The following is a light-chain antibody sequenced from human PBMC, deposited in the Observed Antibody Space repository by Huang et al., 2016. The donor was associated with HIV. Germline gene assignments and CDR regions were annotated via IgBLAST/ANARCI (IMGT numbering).Light chain of an antibody. J-gene: IGKJ4*01. Sequence: DIQLTQSPVPLSVSVGDRVTISCQSSHDIRNFLNWYQQKPGKAPKLLIYEASYLQTGVPSRFSASGSGTDFTLTVSSLHPEDFATYFCQQYESVPLTFGGGTKVQIK. CDR3: QQYESVPLT. CDR1: HDIRNF. CDR2: EAS. V-gene: IGKV1-33*01.